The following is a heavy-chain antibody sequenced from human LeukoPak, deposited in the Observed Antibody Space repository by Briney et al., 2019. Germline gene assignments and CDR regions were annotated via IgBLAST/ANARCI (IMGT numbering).Heavy chain of an antibody. CDR1: GYSISSGYY. CDR2: IYHSGST. D-gene: IGHD2-15*01. CDR3: AREVGCSGGSCYPYYYYYYGMDV. J-gene: IGHJ6*04. Sequence: SETLSLTCAVSGYSISSGYYWGWIRQPPGKGLEWTGSIYHSGSTYYNPSLKSRVTISVDTSKNQFSLKLSSVTAADTAVYYCAREVGCSGGSCYPYYYYYYGMDVWGKGTTVTVSS. V-gene: IGHV4-38-2*02.